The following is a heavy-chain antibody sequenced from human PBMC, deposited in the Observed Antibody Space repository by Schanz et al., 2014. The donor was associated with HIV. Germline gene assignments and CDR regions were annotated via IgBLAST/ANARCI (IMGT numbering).Heavy chain of an antibody. V-gene: IGHV3-30*18. J-gene: IGHJ4*02. D-gene: IGHD3-22*01. CDR3: AKPEYDSRGNSQSHFDS. CDR2: ISYDGTNK. Sequence: QVQLVESGGGVVQPGRSLRLSCAASGFTFDSYGIHWVRQAPGKGLEWVAVISYDGTNKKFADSVKGRFTISRDNSKNTLYLQMTTLRTEDTAVYYCAKPEYDSRGNSQSHFDSWGQGTLVTVSS. CDR1: GFTFDSYG.